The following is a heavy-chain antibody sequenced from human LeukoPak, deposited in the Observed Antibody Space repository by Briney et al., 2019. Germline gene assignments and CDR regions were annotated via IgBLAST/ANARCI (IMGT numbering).Heavy chain of an antibody. CDR1: GGFISSNSAY. CDR2: IYYSGST. V-gene: IGHV4-61*05. J-gene: IGHJ3*02. Sequence: PSETLSLTCTVSGGFISSNSAYWSWIRQPPGKGLEWIGYIYYSGSTNYNPSLKSRVTISVDTSKNQFSLKLSSVTAADTAVYYCARLKSGYSSGWTWAFDIWGQGKMVTVSS. D-gene: IGHD6-19*01. CDR3: ARLKSGYSSGWTWAFDI.